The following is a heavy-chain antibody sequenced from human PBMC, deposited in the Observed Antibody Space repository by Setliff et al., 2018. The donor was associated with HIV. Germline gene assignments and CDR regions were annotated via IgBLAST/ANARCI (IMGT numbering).Heavy chain of an antibody. CDR1: GYTFTTYA. CDR3: AKEYHTAATGTRVANYFDY. D-gene: IGHD6-13*01. V-gene: IGHV1-18*01. CDR2: ISTHNDDT. Sequence: ASVKVSCKASGYTFTTYAISWVRQAPGQGLEWMGWISTHNDDTDYAQKFQGRVTMTRDTSTSTVYMELSSLRSEDTAIYYCAKEYHTAATGTRVANYFDYWGQGTLVTVSS. J-gene: IGHJ4*02.